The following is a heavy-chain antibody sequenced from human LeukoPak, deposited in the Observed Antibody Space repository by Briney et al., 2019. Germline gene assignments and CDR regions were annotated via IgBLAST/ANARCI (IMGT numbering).Heavy chain of an antibody. V-gene: IGHV3-23*01. CDR3: AKGSREWELLDAFDI. J-gene: IGHJ3*02. Sequence: GGSLRLSCAASGFYFGGYSMHWVRQAPGKGLEWVSGISGSGSRTDYADSVKGRFTISRDNAKNTLYLQMNSLRAEDTAAYYCAKGSREWELLDAFDIWGQGTMVTVSS. D-gene: IGHD1-26*01. CDR2: ISGSGSRT. CDR1: GFYFGGYS.